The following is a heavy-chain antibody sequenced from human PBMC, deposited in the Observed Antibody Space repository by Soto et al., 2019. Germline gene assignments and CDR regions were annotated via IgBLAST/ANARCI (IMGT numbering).Heavy chain of an antibody. V-gene: IGHV3-23*01. CDR2: ISGSGGST. CDR1: GFTFSNYA. D-gene: IGHD3-9*01. J-gene: IGHJ4*02. Sequence: EVQLLESGGGLVQPGSSLRLSCAASGFTFSNYAMSWVRQTPGGGLEWVSSISGSGGSTFYADSVKGRFTISRDNPKNTLYLQMNCLRADDTAVYYCAKGCRDDTLTGFYLTYFDYWGRGSLVTVPS. CDR3: AKGCRDDTLTGFYLTYFDY.